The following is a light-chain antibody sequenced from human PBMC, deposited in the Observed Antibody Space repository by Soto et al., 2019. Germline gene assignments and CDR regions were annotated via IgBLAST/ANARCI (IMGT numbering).Light chain of an antibody. V-gene: IGLV2-14*01. CDR1: SNDVGGYNY. J-gene: IGLJ2*01. CDR2: EVT. CDR3: ISYTTSNTPYVI. Sequence: QSALTQPASVSGSPGQSITISCTGTSNDVGGYNYVSWYQQYPGKAPKLIIYEVTDRPSGVSNRFSGSKSGNTASLTISGLQAEDQADYYCISYTTSNTPYVILGRGTKLTVL.